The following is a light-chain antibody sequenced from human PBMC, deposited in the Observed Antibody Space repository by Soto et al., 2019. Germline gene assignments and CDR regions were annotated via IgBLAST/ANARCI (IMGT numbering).Light chain of an antibody. Sequence: QSVLTQPPSVSGSPGQSVTISCTGTSSDVGSYNRVSWYQQPPGTAPKLMIYEVSNRPSGVPDRFSGSKSGNTASLTISGLQAEDEADYCCSSYTSSSTLYVFGTGTKVTVL. CDR2: EVS. V-gene: IGLV2-18*02. CDR1: SSDVGSYNR. CDR3: SSYTSSSTLYV. J-gene: IGLJ1*01.